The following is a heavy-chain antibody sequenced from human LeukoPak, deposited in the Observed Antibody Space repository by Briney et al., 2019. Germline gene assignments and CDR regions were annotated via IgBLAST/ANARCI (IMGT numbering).Heavy chain of an antibody. CDR1: GYSFTNYW. CDR3: TRPDSSGFYTD. D-gene: IGHD3-22*01. V-gene: IGHV5-51*01. CDR2: INPADSDT. J-gene: IGHJ4*02. Sequence: GESLKISCKGSGYSFTNYWIGWVRQMPGRGLEWMAIINPADSDTRYSPSFQVQVTISADKSISTAYLQWSSLKASDTAMYYCTRPDSSGFYTDWGQGTLVTVSS.